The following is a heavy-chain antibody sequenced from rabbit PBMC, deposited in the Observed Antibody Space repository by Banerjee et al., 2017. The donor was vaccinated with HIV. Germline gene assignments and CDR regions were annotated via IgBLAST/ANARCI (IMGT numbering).Heavy chain of an antibody. CDR1: GFDFSSYYY. V-gene: IGHV1S40*01. CDR2: IYAGGSGST. CDR3: ARQYDL. Sequence: QSLEESGGGLVKPGGTLTLTCKASGFDFSSYYYICWVRQAPGKGLEWIACIYAGGSGSTYYASWAEGRFTIPKTSSTTVTLQMTSLTAADTATYFCARQYDLWGQGTLVTVS. J-gene: IGHJ4*01.